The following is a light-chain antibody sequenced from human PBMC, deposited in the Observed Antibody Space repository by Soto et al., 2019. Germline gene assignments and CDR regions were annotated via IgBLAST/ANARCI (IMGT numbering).Light chain of an antibody. CDR2: LEGSGSY. J-gene: IGLJ3*02. CDR1: SGHSSYI. Sequence: QPVLTQSSSASASLGSSVKLTCTLSSGHSSYIIAWHQQQPGKAPRYLMKLEGSGSYNKGSGVPDRFSGSSSGADRYLTISNLQFEDEADYYCETWDSNIHWVFGRGTKLTVL. V-gene: IGLV4-60*02. CDR3: ETWDSNIHWV.